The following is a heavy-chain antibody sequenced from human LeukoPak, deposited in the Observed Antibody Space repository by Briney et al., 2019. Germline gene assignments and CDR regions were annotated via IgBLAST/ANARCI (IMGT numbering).Heavy chain of an antibody. CDR2: IKSDGITT. CDR1: GFTFTNYA. Sequence: GGSLRLSCAASGFTFTNYAMTWVRQAPGKGRVGVSRIKSDGITTNYADSVKGRFTISRDNAKNTLYLQMNSLRAEDTAVYYCARELAVGGTWFDPWGQGTLVTVSS. J-gene: IGHJ5*02. D-gene: IGHD6-19*01. CDR3: ARELAVGGTWFDP. V-gene: IGHV3-74*01.